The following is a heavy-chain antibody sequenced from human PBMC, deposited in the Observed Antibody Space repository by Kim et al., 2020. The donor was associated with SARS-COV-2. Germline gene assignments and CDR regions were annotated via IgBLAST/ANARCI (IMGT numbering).Heavy chain of an antibody. CDR3: SRNGGSYTFDF. CDR2: FYHSGSA. J-gene: IGHJ4*02. D-gene: IGHD2-8*01. Sequence: SETLSLTCTVSGTPISSHYWSWFRQPPGKGLEWIGHFYHSGSADYNSPLKSRVIISADTSKSQLSLVLSSATAADTAAFYCSRNGGSYTFDFWGQGILV. V-gene: IGHV4-59*11. CDR1: GTPISSHY.